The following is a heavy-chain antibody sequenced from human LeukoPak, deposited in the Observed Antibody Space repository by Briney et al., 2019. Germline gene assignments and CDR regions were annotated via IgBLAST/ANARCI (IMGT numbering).Heavy chain of an antibody. V-gene: IGHV4-59*08. CDR3: ARHRGSGSYNWFDP. CDR2: IYYSGST. Sequence: NTSETLSLTCTVSGVSMGAYYWSWIRQPPGKELEWIGYIYYSGSTNYNPSLKSRVTISVDTSKNQFSLKLSSVTAADTAVYYCARHRGSGSYNWFDPWGQGTLVTVSS. D-gene: IGHD3-10*01. CDR1: GVSMGAYY. J-gene: IGHJ5*02.